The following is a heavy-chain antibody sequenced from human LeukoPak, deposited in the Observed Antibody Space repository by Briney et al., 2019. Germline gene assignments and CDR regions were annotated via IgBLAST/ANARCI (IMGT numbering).Heavy chain of an antibody. V-gene: IGHV3-74*01. Sequence: GGSLRLSCAASGFIFSRNSMNWVRQAPGKGLVWVSRINSDGSRTNYVDSAKGRFTISRDNAKNTLFLQMNSLRAEDTAVYYCARGNFYSGSGSSPLDYWGQGTLVTVSS. CDR1: GFIFSRNS. CDR2: INSDGSRT. CDR3: ARGNFYSGSGSSPLDY. J-gene: IGHJ4*02. D-gene: IGHD3-10*01.